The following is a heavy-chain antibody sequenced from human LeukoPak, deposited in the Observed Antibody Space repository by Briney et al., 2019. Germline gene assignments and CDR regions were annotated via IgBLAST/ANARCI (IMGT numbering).Heavy chain of an antibody. CDR2: IYHSGST. J-gene: IGHJ6*02. CDR3: ARASGSTIFNYYGMDV. V-gene: IGHV4-30-2*01. CDR1: GGSISSGGYS. Sequence: TLSLTCAVSGGSISSGGYSWSWIRQPPGKGLEWIGYIYHSGSTYYNPSLKSRVTISVDTSKNQFSLKLSSVTAADTAVYYCARASGSTIFNYYGMDVWGQGTTVTVSS. D-gene: IGHD3-3*01.